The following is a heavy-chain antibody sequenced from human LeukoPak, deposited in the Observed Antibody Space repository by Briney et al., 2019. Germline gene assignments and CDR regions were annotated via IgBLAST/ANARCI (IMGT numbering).Heavy chain of an antibody. J-gene: IGHJ6*03. Sequence: ASVKVSCKASGGTFSSYAISWVRQAPGQGLEWMGWMNPNSGNTGYAQKFQGRVTMTRNTSISTAYMELSSLRSEDTAVYYCARGLGSGSYYYYYMDVWGKGTTVTISS. D-gene: IGHD3-10*01. V-gene: IGHV1-8*02. CDR1: GGTFSSYA. CDR2: MNPNSGNT. CDR3: ARGLGSGSYYYYYMDV.